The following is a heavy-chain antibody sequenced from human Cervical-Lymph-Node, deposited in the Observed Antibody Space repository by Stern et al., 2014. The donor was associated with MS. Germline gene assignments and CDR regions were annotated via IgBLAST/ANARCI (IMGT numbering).Heavy chain of an antibody. CDR3: ARIKFGDYDYGMDV. V-gene: IGHV2-70*15. D-gene: IGHD3-16*01. CDR1: GFALSTSGMC. J-gene: IGHJ6*02. CDR2: IDWDDDR. Sequence: QVTLRESGPALVKPTKTLTLTCTFSGFALSTSGMCVSWIRQPPGKALEWLARIDWDDDRYYSPSLKTRLTISKDTSKNQVVLTMTDMDPVDTATYYCARIKFGDYDYGMDVWGQGTTVTVSS.